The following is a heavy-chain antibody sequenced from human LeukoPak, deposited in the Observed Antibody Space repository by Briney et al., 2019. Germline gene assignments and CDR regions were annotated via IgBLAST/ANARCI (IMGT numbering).Heavy chain of an antibody. D-gene: IGHD3-22*01. V-gene: IGHV3-30*18. CDR2: ISYDGSNK. Sequence: GGSLRLSCAASGFTFSSYGMHWVRQAPGKGLEWVAVISYDGSNKYYADSVRGRFTISRDNSKNTLYLQMNSLRAEDTAVYYCAKDSTYYYYDSSATGGLDPWGQGTLVTVSS. CDR1: GFTFSSYG. J-gene: IGHJ5*02. CDR3: AKDSTYYYYDSSATGGLDP.